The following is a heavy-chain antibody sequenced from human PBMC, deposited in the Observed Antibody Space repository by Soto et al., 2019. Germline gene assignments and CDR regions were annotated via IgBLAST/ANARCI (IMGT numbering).Heavy chain of an antibody. CDR2: ISYDGSNK. J-gene: IGHJ4*02. CDR1: GFTFSSYG. Sequence: GGSLRFSCAASGFTFSSYGMHWVRQAPGKGLEWVAVISYDGSNKYYADSVKGRFTISRDNSKNTLYLQMNSLRAEDTAVYYCAKDLRQQLSLVLDYWGQGTLVTVSS. D-gene: IGHD6-13*01. CDR3: AKDLRQQLSLVLDY. V-gene: IGHV3-30*18.